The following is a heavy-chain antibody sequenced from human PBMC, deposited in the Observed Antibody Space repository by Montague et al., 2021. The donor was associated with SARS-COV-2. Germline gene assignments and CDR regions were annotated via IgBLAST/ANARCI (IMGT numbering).Heavy chain of an antibody. CDR2: ISYDGSNK. V-gene: IGHV3-30*04. Sequence: SLRLSCAASGFTFSSHAMHWVRQAPGKGLEWVAVISYDGSNKYYADSVKGRFTISRDNSKNTLYLQMNSLRAEDTAVYYCSGGLLWFGELGYWGQGTLVTVSS. J-gene: IGHJ4*02. CDR3: SGGLLWFGELGY. CDR1: GFTFSSHA. D-gene: IGHD3-10*01.